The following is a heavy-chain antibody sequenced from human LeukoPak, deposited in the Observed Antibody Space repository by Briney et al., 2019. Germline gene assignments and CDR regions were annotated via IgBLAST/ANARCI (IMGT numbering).Heavy chain of an antibody. CDR2: IYYSGST. V-gene: IGHV4-59*08. Sequence: SETLSLTCTVSGGSIDSYYWSWIRQPPGKGLEWIGYIYYSGSTYYNPSLKSRVIISVDRSKNQFSLKLSSVTAADTALYYCTRMGTYTSAWYDHYSSYYYMDVWGKGTTVTVSS. D-gene: IGHD6-13*01. CDR1: GGSIDSYY. CDR3: TRMGTYTSAWYDHYSSYYYMDV. J-gene: IGHJ6*03.